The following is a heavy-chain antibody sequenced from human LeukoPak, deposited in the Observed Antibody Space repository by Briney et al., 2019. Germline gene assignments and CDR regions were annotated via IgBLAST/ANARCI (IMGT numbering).Heavy chain of an antibody. J-gene: IGHJ4*02. D-gene: IGHD3-16*02. CDR3: TRDSQYYDYVWGSYRYFMAFDY. CDR1: GFTFSSYS. Sequence: PGGSLRLSCAASGFTFSSYSMNWVRQAPGKGLEWVSSISSSSSYIYYADSVKGRFTISRDNAKNSLYLQMNSLRAEDTAVYYCTRDSQYYDYVWGSYRYFMAFDYWGQGTLVTVSS. V-gene: IGHV3-21*01. CDR2: ISSSSSYI.